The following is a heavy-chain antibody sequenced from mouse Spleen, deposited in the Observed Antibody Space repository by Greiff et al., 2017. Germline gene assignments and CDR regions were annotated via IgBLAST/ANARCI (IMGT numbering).Heavy chain of an antibody. CDR3: TRRDGTLDY. J-gene: IGHJ2*01. Sequence: QVQLKQSGAELVRPGASVTLSCKASGYTFTDYEMHWVKQTPVHGLEWIGAIDPETGGTAYNQKFKGKAILTADKSSSTAYMELRSLTSEDSAVYYCTRRDGTLDYWGQGTTLTVSS. CDR1: GYTFTDYE. V-gene: IGHV1-15*01. CDR2: IDPETGGT. D-gene: IGHD3-3*01.